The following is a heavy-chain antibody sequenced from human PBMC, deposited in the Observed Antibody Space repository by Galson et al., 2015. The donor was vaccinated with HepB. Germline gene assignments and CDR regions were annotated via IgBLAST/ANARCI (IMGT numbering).Heavy chain of an antibody. CDR2: ISYDGSNK. D-gene: IGHD2/OR15-2a*01. J-gene: IGHJ4*02. V-gene: IGHV3-30-3*01. CDR3: ARGEYGISQMGPYDY. Sequence: SLRLSCAASGFTFSSYAMHWVRQAPGKGLEWVAVISYDGSNKYYADSVKGRFTISRDNSKNTLYLQMSSLRAEDTAVYYCARGEYGISQMGPYDYWDQGTLVTVSS. CDR1: GFTFSSYA.